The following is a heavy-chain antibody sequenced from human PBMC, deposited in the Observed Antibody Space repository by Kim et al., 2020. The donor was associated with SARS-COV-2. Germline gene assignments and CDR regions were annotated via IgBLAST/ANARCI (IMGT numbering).Heavy chain of an antibody. J-gene: IGHJ1*01. Sequence: SETLSLTCTVSGGSISSSSYYWGWIRQPPGKGLEWIGSIYYSGSTYYNPSLKSRVTISVDTSKNQFSLKLSSVTAADTAVYYCARHSITMVRGVIHPPAEYCQHWGQGTLVTVSS. CDR2: IYYSGST. V-gene: IGHV4-39*01. CDR3: ARHSITMVRGVIHPPAEYCQH. CDR1: GGSISSSSYY. D-gene: IGHD3-10*01.